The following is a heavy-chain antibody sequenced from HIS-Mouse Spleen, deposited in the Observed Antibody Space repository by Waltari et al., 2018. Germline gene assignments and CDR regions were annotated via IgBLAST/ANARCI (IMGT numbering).Heavy chain of an antibody. CDR1: GGSISSYY. J-gene: IGHJ5*02. CDR2: IYYSGST. D-gene: IGHD6-19*01. CDR3: ARENLAYSSGWYWFDP. Sequence: QVQLQESGPGLVKPSETLSLTCTVSGGSISSYYWSWIRQPPGKGLEWIGYIYYSGSTNVNPSRKSRVTIAVDTSKNQFSLKLSSVTAADTAVYYCARENLAYSSGWYWFDPWGQGTLVTVSS. V-gene: IGHV4-59*01.